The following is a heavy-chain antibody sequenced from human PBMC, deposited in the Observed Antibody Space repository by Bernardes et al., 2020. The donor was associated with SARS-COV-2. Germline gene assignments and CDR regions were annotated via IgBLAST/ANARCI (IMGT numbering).Heavy chain of an antibody. V-gene: IGHV1-2*04. CDR2: INPNSGGP. J-gene: IGHJ5*02. D-gene: IGHD6-13*01. CDR3: ARAVAAAGRPPPNWFDP. CDR1: GYTFTGHY. Sequence: SVQVPCKASGYTFTGHYMHWVRQAPGHRLEWMGWINPNSGGPNYAQKFQGWVTMTRDTSISTAYMELSRLGSDDTAVYYCARAVAAAGRPPPNWFDPWGQGTLVTVSS.